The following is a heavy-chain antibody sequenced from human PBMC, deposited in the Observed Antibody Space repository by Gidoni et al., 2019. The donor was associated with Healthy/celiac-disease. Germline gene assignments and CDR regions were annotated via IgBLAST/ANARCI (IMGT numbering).Heavy chain of an antibody. CDR2: ISYDGSNK. CDR3: ARELLGYCSGGSCYSDAFDI. CDR1: GFTFSRYA. V-gene: IGHV3-30-3*01. Sequence: QVQLVESGGGVVQPGRSLRLSCAASGFTFSRYAMHWVRQAPGKGLEWVAVISYDGSNKYYADSVKGRFTISRDNSKNTLYLQMNSLRAEDTAVYYCARELLGYCSGGSCYSDAFDIWGQGTMVTVSS. J-gene: IGHJ3*02. D-gene: IGHD2-15*01.